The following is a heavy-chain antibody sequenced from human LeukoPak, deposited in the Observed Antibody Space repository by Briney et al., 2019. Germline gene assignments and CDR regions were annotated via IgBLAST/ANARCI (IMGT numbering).Heavy chain of an antibody. CDR3: ARRGGDGYKFGY. D-gene: IGHD5-24*01. CDR1: GGSISSGGYS. J-gene: IGHJ4*02. Sequence: SETLSLTCAVSGGSISSGGYSWSWIRQPPGKGLEWIGYIYHSGSTYYNPSLKSRVTISVDRSKNQFSLKLSSVTAADTAVYYCARRGGDGYKFGYWGQGTLVTVSS. V-gene: IGHV4-30-2*01. CDR2: IYHSGST.